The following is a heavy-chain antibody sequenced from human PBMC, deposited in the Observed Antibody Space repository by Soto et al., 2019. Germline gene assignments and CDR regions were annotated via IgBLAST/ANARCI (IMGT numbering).Heavy chain of an antibody. V-gene: IGHV4-34*01. CDR1: RRSFIDYY. Sequence: SDNLSLTCAFNRRSFIDYYWSCIRQPPGKGLEWIGEINHSGSTNYNPSLKSRVTISVDTSKNQFSLKLSSVTAADTAVYYCARAQQYSSSWYSDWGQGTLVTVS. CDR2: INHSGST. D-gene: IGHD6-13*01. CDR3: ARAQQYSSSWYSD. J-gene: IGHJ4*02.